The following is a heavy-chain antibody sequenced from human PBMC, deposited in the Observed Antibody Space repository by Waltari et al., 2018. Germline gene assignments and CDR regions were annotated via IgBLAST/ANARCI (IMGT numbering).Heavy chain of an antibody. CDR2: MNPNSDNT. CDR1: GYTFTSYD. CDR3: ARFPLGMVQGVHYYYGMDV. Sequence: QVQLVQSGAEVKKPGASVKVSCKASGYTFTSYDINGVRQAPGQGLEWMGWMNPNSDNTGYAQKFQGRVTMTRNTSISTAYMELSSLRSEDTAVYYCARFPLGMVQGVHYYYGMDVWGQGTTVTVSS. V-gene: IGHV1-8*01. D-gene: IGHD3-10*01. J-gene: IGHJ6*02.